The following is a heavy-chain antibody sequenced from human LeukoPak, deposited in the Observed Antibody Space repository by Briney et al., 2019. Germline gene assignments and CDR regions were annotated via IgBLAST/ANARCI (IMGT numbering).Heavy chain of an antibody. V-gene: IGHV3-23*01. Sequence: GGSLRLSCAASGFTFSSYAMSWVRQAPGKGLEWVSAISGSGGSTYYADSVKGRFTISRDNSKNTLYLQMNSLRAEDTAVYYCARDYSSSWFTDYWGQGTLVTVSS. CDR3: ARDYSSSWFTDY. CDR1: GFTFSSYA. J-gene: IGHJ4*02. CDR2: ISGSGGST. D-gene: IGHD6-13*01.